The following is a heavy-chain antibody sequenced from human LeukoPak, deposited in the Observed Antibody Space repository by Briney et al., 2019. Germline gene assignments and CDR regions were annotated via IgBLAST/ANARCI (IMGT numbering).Heavy chain of an antibody. CDR2: ISGSGGST. Sequence: GGSLRLSCAASGFTFSSYAMSWVRQAPGKGLEWVSAISGSGGSTYYADSVKGRFTISRDNSKNTLYLQMNSLRADDTAVYYCAKSVVVITFRFDDWGQGALVTVSS. J-gene: IGHJ4*02. V-gene: IGHV3-23*01. CDR1: GFTFSSYA. CDR3: AKSVVVITFRFDD. D-gene: IGHD2-15*01.